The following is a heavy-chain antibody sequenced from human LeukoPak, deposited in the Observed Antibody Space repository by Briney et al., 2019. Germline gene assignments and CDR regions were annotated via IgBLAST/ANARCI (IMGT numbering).Heavy chain of an antibody. CDR1: GGSISSNNW. V-gene: IGHV4-4*02. J-gene: IGHJ2*01. CDR3: ARVYYSSSYDYWYFDL. Sequence: PSGTLSLTCAVSGGSISSNNWWSWVRQPPGKGLEWIGEIYHSGSTNYNPSLKSRVTISVDTSKKQLSLKLSSVTAADTAVYYCARVYYSSSYDYWYFDLWGRGTLVTVSS. CDR2: IYHSGST. D-gene: IGHD6-13*01.